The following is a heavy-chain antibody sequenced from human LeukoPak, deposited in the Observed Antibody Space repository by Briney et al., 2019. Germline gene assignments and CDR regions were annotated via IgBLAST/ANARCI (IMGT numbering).Heavy chain of an antibody. CDR1: GGSISSGGYY. V-gene: IGHV4-31*03. CDR3: ASAGYSSGWPPYFDY. D-gene: IGHD6-19*01. CDR2: IYYSGST. Sequence: SETLSLTCTVSGGSISSGGYYWSWIRQHPGKGLEWIGYIYYSGSTYYNPSLKSRVTISVDTSKNQFSLKLSSVTAADTAVYYCASAGYSSGWPPYFDYWGQGTPVTVSS. J-gene: IGHJ4*02.